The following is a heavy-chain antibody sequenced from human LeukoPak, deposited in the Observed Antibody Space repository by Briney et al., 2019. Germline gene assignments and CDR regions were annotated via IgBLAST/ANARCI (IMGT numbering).Heavy chain of an antibody. Sequence: PGGSLRLSCAASGFTFDDYAMHWVRQAPGKGLEWVSGISWNSGSIGYADSVKGRFTISRDNAKNSLYLQMNSLRAEDTALYYCAKWASVTVAGLDYWGQGTLVTVSS. D-gene: IGHD6-19*01. J-gene: IGHJ4*02. CDR3: AKWASVTVAGLDY. CDR1: GFTFDDYA. V-gene: IGHV3-9*01. CDR2: ISWNSGSI.